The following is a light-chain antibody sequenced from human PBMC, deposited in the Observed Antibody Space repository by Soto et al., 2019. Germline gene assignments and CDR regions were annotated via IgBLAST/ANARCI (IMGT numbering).Light chain of an antibody. J-gene: IGKJ5*01. V-gene: IGKV1-17*02. CDR3: LQHNNYPPIT. CDR1: QGIRND. Sequence: DIQMTQSPSSLSASVGDRVTITCRASQGIRNDLAWYQQKPGKAPKRLIYAASSLQSGVPSRFSGSGSGTEFTLTINNLQPEDFATYYCLQHNNYPPITFGQGTRLEIK. CDR2: AAS.